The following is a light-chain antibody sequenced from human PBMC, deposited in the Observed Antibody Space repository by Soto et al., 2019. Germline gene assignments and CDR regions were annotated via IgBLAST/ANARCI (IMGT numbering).Light chain of an antibody. CDR1: QSVGSN. J-gene: IGKJ1*01. CDR2: AAS. Sequence: EIVLTQSPGTLSLSPGERATLSCRASQSVGSNLAWYQQKPGQAPRLLIYAASTRATGIPDRFSGSGSGTDFTLSISRLEPEDFAVYYCQLYGTSPKPFGQGTKVDIK. CDR3: QLYGTSPKP. V-gene: IGKV3-20*01.